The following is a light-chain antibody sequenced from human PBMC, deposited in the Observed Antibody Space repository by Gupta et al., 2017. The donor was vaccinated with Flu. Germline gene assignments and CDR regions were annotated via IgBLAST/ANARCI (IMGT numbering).Light chain of an antibody. V-gene: IGLV2-11*01. J-gene: IGLJ3*02. Sequence: SALTQPRSVSGSPGQSVTIPCTGTSSDVGGYDYVSWFQQHPGSAPSLMIYDVNKWPSGVPRRFSGSKSGNTASLTISGLKEEEEADYYCCSDAGNAFFAFGGGTKLTVL. CDR1: SSDVGGYDY. CDR3: CSDAGNAFFA. CDR2: DVN.